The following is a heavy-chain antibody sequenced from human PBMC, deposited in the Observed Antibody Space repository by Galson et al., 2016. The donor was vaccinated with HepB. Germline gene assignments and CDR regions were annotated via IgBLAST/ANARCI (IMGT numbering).Heavy chain of an antibody. CDR1: GFSLSTSGVG. V-gene: IGHV2-5*01. Sequence: PALVKPTQTLTLTCTFSGFSLSTSGVGVGWIRQPPGRALEWLALIFWNDDKRYSPSLKSRLTITKDTSKNHVVLTGTNMDPVDTATYYCARFGTEITPGGPFDSWGQGTLVTVSS. D-gene: IGHD4-23*01. CDR2: IFWNDDK. CDR3: ARFGTEITPGGPFDS. J-gene: IGHJ4*02.